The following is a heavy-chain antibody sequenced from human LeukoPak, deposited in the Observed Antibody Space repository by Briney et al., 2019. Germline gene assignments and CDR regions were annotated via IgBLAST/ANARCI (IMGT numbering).Heavy chain of an antibody. D-gene: IGHD6-19*01. CDR1: GGSFSGYY. V-gene: IGHV4-34*01. CDR3: ARAYSSGWYYQD. J-gene: IGHJ4*02. CDR2: INHRGST. Sequence: SETLSLTCAVYGGSFSGYYWSWIRQPPGKGLEWIGEINHRGSTNYNPSLKSRVTISVDTSKNQFYLKLSSVTAADTAVYYCARAYSSGWYYQDWGQGTLVTVSS.